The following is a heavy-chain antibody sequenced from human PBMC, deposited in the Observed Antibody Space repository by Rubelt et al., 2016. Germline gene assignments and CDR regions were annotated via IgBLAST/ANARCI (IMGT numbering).Heavy chain of an antibody. J-gene: IGHJ6*02. CDR2: ISAYNGNT. CDR1: GGTFSSYA. V-gene: IGHV1-18*01. Sequence: KPGSSVKVSCKASGGTFSSYAISWVRQAPGQGLEWMGGISAYNGNTNYAQKLQGRVTMTTDTSTSTAYMELRSLRSDDTAVYYCARDQGYCSSTSCYPILYYYYGMDVWGQGTTVTVSS. CDR3: ARDQGYCSSTSCYPILYYYYGMDV. D-gene: IGHD2-2*01.